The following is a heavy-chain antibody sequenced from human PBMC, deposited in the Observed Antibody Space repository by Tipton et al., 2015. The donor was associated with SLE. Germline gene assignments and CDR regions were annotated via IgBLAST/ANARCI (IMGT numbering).Heavy chain of an antibody. CDR3: ATPASGGRPWFFDL. V-gene: IGHV4-39*07. CDR2: IYYSGST. D-gene: IGHD3-16*01. J-gene: IGHJ2*01. CDR1: GGSISSSSYY. Sequence: GSLRLSCTVSGGSISSSSYYWGWIRQPPGKGLESIGSIYYSGSTYYNPSLKSRVTISVDTSKNQFSLRLSSATAADTAVYYCATPASGGRPWFFDLWGRGTLVTVSS.